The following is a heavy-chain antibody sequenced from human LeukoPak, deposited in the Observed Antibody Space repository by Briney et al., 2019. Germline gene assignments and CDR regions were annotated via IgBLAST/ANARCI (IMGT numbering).Heavy chain of an antibody. CDR3: ARDALVVESEGFDY. V-gene: IGHV4-59*12. CDR1: GGSISSYY. CDR2: IYYSGST. D-gene: IGHD2-15*01. J-gene: IGHJ4*02. Sequence: SETLSLTCTVSGGSISSYYWSWIRQPPGKGLEWIGYIYYSGSTNYNPSLKSRVTISVDTSKNQFSLKLSSVTAADTAVYYCARDALVVESEGFDYWGQGTLVTVSS.